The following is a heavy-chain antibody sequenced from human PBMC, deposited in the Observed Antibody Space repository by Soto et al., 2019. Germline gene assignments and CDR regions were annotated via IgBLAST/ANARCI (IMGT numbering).Heavy chain of an antibody. CDR1: GGSISSYY. Sequence: QVQLQESGPGLVKPSETLSLTCTVSGGSISSYYWSWIRQPAGKGLEWIGRIYTSGSTNYNPSLKSRVTMSVVTSKNQFSLKLSSVTAADTAVYYCARDTTVGLIDAFDIWGQGTMVTVSS. CDR2: IYTSGST. D-gene: IGHD4-4*01. V-gene: IGHV4-4*07. CDR3: ARDTTVGLIDAFDI. J-gene: IGHJ3*02.